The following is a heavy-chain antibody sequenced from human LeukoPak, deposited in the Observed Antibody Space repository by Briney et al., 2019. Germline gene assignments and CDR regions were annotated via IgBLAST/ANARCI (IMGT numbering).Heavy chain of an antibody. V-gene: IGHV4-59*08. D-gene: IGHD4-17*01. J-gene: IGHJ3*02. CDR2: IHYSGST. CDR1: GGSFNNYY. CDR3: ARPRTEGHDAFDI. Sequence: SETLSLTCAVSGGSFNNYYWSWIRQPPGKGLEWIGYIHYSGSTTYSPSLKSRVTISVETSKNQFSLKLSSVTAADTAVYFCARPRTEGHDAFDIWGQGTLVTVSS.